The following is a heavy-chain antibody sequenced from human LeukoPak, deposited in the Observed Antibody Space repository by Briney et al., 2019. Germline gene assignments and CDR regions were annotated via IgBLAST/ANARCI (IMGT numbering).Heavy chain of an antibody. CDR3: VGDTPPGGDYYFDY. D-gene: IGHD3-16*01. J-gene: IGHJ4*02. Sequence: GGSLRLSWGASGFSFSTYGMHWVRQAPGKGLEWVALIWNAGTNTYYADSVKGRFTISRDNSKNTLYLQMNSLRAEDTAVYYCVGDTPPGGDYYFDYWGQGTLVIVSS. V-gene: IGHV3-33*01. CDR1: GFSFSTYG. CDR2: IWNAGTNT.